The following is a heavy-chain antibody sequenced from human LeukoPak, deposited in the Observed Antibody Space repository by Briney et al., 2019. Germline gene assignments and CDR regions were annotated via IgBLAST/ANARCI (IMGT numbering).Heavy chain of an antibody. V-gene: IGHV1-69*13. CDR1: GGTFSSYA. CDR2: IIPIFGTA. Sequence: SVKVSYKASGGTFSSYAISWVRQAPGQGLEWMGGIIPIFGTANYAQKFQGRVTITADESTSTAYMELSSLRSEDTAVYYCARHLSGITGYTYGRGIDYWGQGTLVTVSS. J-gene: IGHJ4*02. D-gene: IGHD5-18*01. CDR3: ARHLSGITGYTYGRGIDY.